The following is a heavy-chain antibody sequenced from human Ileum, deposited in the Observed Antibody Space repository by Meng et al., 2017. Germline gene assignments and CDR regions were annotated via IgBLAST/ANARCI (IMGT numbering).Heavy chain of an antibody. Sequence: VQWVGSGVGLVRPWGYLRLSCAASGFTFSYYWMSWVRQSPGKGLGWVANIKQDESEKYFMDSVKGRFTVSRDNAKNSLYLQMNSLSAEDTAVYYCAILGFQGIDPWGQGTLVTVSS. CDR3: AILGFQGIDP. V-gene: IGHV3-7*01. CDR2: IKQDESEK. CDR1: GFTFSYYW. D-gene: IGHD2/OR15-2a*01. J-gene: IGHJ5*02.